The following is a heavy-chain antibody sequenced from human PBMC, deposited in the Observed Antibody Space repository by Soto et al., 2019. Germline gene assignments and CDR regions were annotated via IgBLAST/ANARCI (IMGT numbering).Heavy chain of an antibody. V-gene: IGHV3-15*01. CDR2: IKSKTDGGTT. D-gene: IGHD3-22*01. CDR1: GFTFSNAW. CDR3: TTTYYYDSSGIFDI. J-gene: IGHJ3*02. Sequence: EVQLVESGGGLVKPGGSLRLSCAASGFTFSNAWMSWVRQAPGKGLEWVGRIKSKTDGGTTDYAAPVKGRFTISIDDSKNTLYLQMNSLKTEDTAVYYCTTTYYYDSSGIFDIWGQWTMFTVSS.